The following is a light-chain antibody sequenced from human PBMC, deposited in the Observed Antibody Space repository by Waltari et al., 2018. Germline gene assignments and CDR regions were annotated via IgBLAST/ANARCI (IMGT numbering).Light chain of an antibody. CDR2: DVY. CDR1: SRAVGGYDY. V-gene: IGLV2-11*01. CDR3: CSYAGSSTFEV. J-gene: IGLJ1*01. Sequence: QSALTQPRSVSGSLGQSVFISCTGSSRAVGGYDYVSWFQQHPGQAPKLIIYDVYKRPSGVPHRFAGSKSDNTASLTISGLQAEDEAEYFCCSYAGSSTFEVFGTGTQVTV.